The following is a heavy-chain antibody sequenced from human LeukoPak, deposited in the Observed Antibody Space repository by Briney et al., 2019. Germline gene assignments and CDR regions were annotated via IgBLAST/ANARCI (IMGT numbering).Heavy chain of an antibody. Sequence: SVKVSCKASGGTFSSYAISWVRQAPGQGLEWMGGIIPIFGTANYAQKFQGRVTITADESTSTAYMELSSLRSEDTAVYYCAREYYYDSSGYYFFDYWGQGTLVTVSS. CDR2: IIPIFGTA. CDR1: GGTFSSYA. J-gene: IGHJ4*02. V-gene: IGHV1-69*01. D-gene: IGHD3-22*01. CDR3: AREYYYDSSGYYFFDY.